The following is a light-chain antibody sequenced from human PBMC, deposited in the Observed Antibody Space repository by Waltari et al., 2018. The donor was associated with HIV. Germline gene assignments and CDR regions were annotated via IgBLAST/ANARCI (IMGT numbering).Light chain of an antibody. CDR1: SSDVGCYNY. J-gene: IGLJ2*01. Sequence: QSALTQPASVSGSPGQSITISCTGTSSDVGCYNYFSWYQQHPGKAPKLMIYEVSNRPSGVSNRFSGSKSGNTASLTISGLQADDEADYYCSSYTTSSTLGGVFGGGTKLTVL. CDR2: EVS. V-gene: IGLV2-14*01. CDR3: SSYTTSSTLGGV.